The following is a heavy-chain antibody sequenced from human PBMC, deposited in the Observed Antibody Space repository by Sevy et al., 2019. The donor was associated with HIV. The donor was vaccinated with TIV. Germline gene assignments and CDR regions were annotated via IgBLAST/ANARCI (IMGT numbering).Heavy chain of an antibody. Sequence: GGSLRLSCVASGFTYSMNWVRQAPGKGLEWDSYISDSSATIHYAESVKGRFTISRDNAKNSLYLQMNTLRAEDTAVYYCASQRGGYERLYYFDSWGQGTLVTVSS. J-gene: IGHJ4*02. V-gene: IGHV3-48*01. CDR1: GFTYS. D-gene: IGHD5-12*01. CDR2: ISDSSATI. CDR3: ASQRGGYERLYYFDS.